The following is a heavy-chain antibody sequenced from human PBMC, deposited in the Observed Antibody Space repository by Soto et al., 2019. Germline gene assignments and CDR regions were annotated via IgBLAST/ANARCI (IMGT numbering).Heavy chain of an antibody. Sequence: KTSETLSLTCTVSGGSISSSSYYWGWIRQPPGKGLEWIGTIYYSGSTYFNPSLKSRVTISVDTSKNQFSLKLSSVTAADTAVYYCARRVGRARFDYWGQGTLVTVSS. CDR1: GGSISSSSYY. CDR3: ARRVGRARFDY. CDR2: IYYSGST. J-gene: IGHJ4*02. V-gene: IGHV4-39*01. D-gene: IGHD6-13*01.